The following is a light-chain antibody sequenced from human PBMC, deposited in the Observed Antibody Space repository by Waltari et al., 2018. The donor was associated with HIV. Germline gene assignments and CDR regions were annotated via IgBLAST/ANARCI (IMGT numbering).Light chain of an antibody. J-gene: IGLJ1*01. Sequence: SYVLAQPPSVSVAPGKTARITCGGNNIGSKSVHWYQQKPGQAPVVVIYYDSDRTSGSPKRISGCNSGNTATLTISRVEAGDEADYYCQVWDSSSDAYVFGTGTKVTVL. CDR3: QVWDSSSDAYV. CDR2: YDS. V-gene: IGLV3-21*04. CDR1: NIGSKS.